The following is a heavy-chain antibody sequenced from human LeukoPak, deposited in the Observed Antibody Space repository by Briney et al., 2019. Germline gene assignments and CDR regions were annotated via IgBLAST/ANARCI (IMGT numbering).Heavy chain of an antibody. CDR1: GGSFGGYY. Sequence: PSETLSLTCAVYGGSFGGYYWSWIRQPPGKGLEWIGEINHSGSTNYNPSLKGRVTIPVDTSKNQFSLKLSSVTAADTAVYYCAREMATKDFDYWGQGTLVTVSS. D-gene: IGHD5-24*01. J-gene: IGHJ4*02. CDR3: AREMATKDFDY. CDR2: INHSGST. V-gene: IGHV4-34*01.